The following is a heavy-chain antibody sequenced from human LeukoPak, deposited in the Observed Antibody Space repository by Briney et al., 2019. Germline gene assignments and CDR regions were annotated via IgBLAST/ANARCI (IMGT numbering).Heavy chain of an antibody. CDR2: IIPIFGTA. V-gene: IGHV1-69*13. CDR1: GGTFSSYA. CDR3: ARYGDYDGLFDY. D-gene: IGHD4-17*01. Sequence: EASVKVSCKASGGTFSSYAISWVRQAPGQGLEWMGGIIPIFGTANYAQKFQGRVTIAADESTSTAYMELSSLGSEDTAVYYCARYGDYDGLFDYWGQGTLVTVSS. J-gene: IGHJ4*02.